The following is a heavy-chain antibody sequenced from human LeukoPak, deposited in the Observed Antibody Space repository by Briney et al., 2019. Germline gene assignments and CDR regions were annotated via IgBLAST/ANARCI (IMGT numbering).Heavy chain of an antibody. CDR1: GFSFISYG. Sequence: GGSLRLSCAASGFSFISYGMHWVRQAPGKGLEWVGVISDDGRNKNYADSVKGRFTISRDNSKDTLYLQMNSLRDEDTAVYYCAKRPSDYGDYVTYFDYWGQGTLVAVSS. J-gene: IGHJ4*02. CDR3: AKRPSDYGDYVTYFDY. CDR2: ISDDGRNK. V-gene: IGHV3-30*18. D-gene: IGHD4-17*01.